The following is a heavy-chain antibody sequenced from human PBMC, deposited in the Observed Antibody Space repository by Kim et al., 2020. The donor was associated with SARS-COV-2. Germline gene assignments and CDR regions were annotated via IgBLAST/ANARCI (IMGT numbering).Heavy chain of an antibody. Sequence: GGSLRLSCAASGFTVSSYYMSWVRQAPGKGLEWVSVIYSGGSTYYEDSVKCRFTISRDNSKNTLYLQMNSLRAEDTAVYYCARGEGVNDFYGMDVWGQGTTVTVSS. CDR3: ARGEGVNDFYGMDV. CDR1: GFTVSSYY. V-gene: IGHV3-53*01. CDR2: IYSGGST. J-gene: IGHJ6*02. D-gene: IGHD1-26*01.